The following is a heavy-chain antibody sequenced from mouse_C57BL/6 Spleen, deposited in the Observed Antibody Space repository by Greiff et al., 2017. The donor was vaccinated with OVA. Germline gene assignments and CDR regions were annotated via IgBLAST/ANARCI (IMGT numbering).Heavy chain of an antibody. CDR2: ISDGGSYT. V-gene: IGHV5-4*03. CDR1: GFTFSSYA. Sequence: EVKVVESGGGLVKPGGSLKLSCAASGFTFSSYAMSWVRQTPEKRLEWVATISDGGSYTYYPDNVKGRFTISRDNAKNNLYLQMSHLKSEDTAMYYCARRGGAGNYYAMDYWGQGTSVTVSS. D-gene: IGHD4-1*01. J-gene: IGHJ4*01. CDR3: ARRGGAGNYYAMDY.